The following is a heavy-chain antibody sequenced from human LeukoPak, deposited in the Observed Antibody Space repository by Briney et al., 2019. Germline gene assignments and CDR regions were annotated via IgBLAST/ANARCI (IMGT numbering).Heavy chain of an antibody. V-gene: IGHV3-21*01. Sequence: GGSLRLSCAASGFTFSSYSMNWVRQAPGKGLDWVSSISSSSSYIYYADSVKGRFTISRDNAKNSLYLQMNSLRAEDTAVYYCASRLLWFGELPPLYYGMDVWGQGTTVTVSS. J-gene: IGHJ6*02. D-gene: IGHD3-10*01. CDR3: ASRLLWFGELPPLYYGMDV. CDR2: ISSSSSYI. CDR1: GFTFSSYS.